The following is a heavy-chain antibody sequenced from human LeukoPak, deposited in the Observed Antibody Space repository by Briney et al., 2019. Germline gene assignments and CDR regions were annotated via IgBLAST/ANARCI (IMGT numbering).Heavy chain of an antibody. CDR2: VDPEDGET. Sequence: GASVKVSCKVSGYTLNELSMHWVRQAPGKGLEWIGAVDPEDGETIHAQRFQGRVTMTEDTAADTAYMELSSLSSEDTAMYYCARGGAMVTLLPDYWGQGTLVTVSS. CDR1: GYTLNELS. D-gene: IGHD4/OR15-4a*01. V-gene: IGHV1-24*01. J-gene: IGHJ4*02. CDR3: ARGGAMVTLLPDY.